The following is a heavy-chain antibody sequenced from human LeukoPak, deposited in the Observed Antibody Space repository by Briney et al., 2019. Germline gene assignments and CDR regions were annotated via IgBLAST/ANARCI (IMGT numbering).Heavy chain of an antibody. D-gene: IGHD5-12*01. CDR2: ISPSGDIT. J-gene: IGHJ4*02. Sequence: GGSLRLSCAASGFIFSSHGMNWVRQAPGKGLEWVSGISPSGDITYYADSVKGRFTISRDNSKNTLYLQMNSLRAEDTAVYYCARGPSGYHNTGGQGTLVTVSS. V-gene: IGHV3-23*01. CDR1: GFIFSSHG. CDR3: ARGPSGYHNT.